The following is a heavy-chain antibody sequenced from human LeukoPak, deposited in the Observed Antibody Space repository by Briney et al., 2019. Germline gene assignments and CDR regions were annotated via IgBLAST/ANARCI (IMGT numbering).Heavy chain of an antibody. Sequence: PSETLSLTCTVSGGYISSSSYFCAWIRQPPGKGLECIGSMSYSGSTYYNPSLKSRVTISVDTSKNQFSLKLTSVTAADMAVYYCARHLRSVYDPRAFDYWGQGTLVTVSS. D-gene: IGHD5/OR15-5a*01. V-gene: IGHV4-39*01. CDR1: GGYISSSSYF. J-gene: IGHJ4*02. CDR2: MSYSGST. CDR3: ARHLRSVYDPRAFDY.